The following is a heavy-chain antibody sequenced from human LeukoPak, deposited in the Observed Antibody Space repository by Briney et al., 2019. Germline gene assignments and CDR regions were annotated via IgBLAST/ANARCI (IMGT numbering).Heavy chain of an antibody. CDR1: GFTFSSYA. CDR3: AKDIPTYYDFWSGEGVDY. D-gene: IGHD3-3*01. CDR2: ISGSGGST. Sequence: GSLRLSYAASGFTFSSYAMSWVRQAPGKGLEWVSAISGSGGSTYYADSVKGRFTISRDNSKNTLYLQMNSLRAEDTAVYYCAKDIPTYYDFWSGEGVDYWGQGTLVTVSS. V-gene: IGHV3-23*01. J-gene: IGHJ4*02.